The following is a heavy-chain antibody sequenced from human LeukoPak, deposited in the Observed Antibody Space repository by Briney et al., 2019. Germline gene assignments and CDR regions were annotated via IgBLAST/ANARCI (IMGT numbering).Heavy chain of an antibody. J-gene: IGHJ3*02. V-gene: IGHV3-30*04. Sequence: SGGSLRVSCAASGFTFSSYAMHWVRQAPGKGLEWVAVISYDGSNKYYADSVKGRFTISRDNSKNTLYLQMNSLRAEDTAVYYCARGSPPHDAFDIWGQGTMVTVSS. CDR2: ISYDGSNK. CDR3: ARGSPPHDAFDI. CDR1: GFTFSSYA.